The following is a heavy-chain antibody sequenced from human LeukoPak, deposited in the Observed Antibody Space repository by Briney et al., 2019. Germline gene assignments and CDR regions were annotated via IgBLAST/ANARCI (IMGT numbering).Heavy chain of an antibody. CDR3: ARLYSTGWYFDY. Sequence: ESGPTLVKPTQTLTLTCTFSGFSLSTSGVGVGWIRQPPGKALEWLALIYWDDDKRYSPSLKSRLTITKDTSKNQVVLTMTNMDPVDTATYYCARLYSTGWYFDYWGQGTLVTVSS. D-gene: IGHD6-19*01. J-gene: IGHJ4*02. CDR2: IYWDDDK. V-gene: IGHV2-5*02. CDR1: GFSLSTSGVG.